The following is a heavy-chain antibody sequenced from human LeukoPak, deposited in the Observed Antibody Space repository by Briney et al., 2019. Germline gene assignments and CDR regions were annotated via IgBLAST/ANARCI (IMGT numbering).Heavy chain of an antibody. CDR2: INHSGST. J-gene: IGHJ6*02. CDR1: GGSFSGYY. Sequence: SETLSLTCAVYGGSFSGYYWSWIRQPPGKGLEWIGEINHSGSTNYNPSLKSRVTISVDTSKNRFSLKLSSVTAADTAVYYCARRSSSWNYYYGMDVWGQGTTVTVSS. CDR3: ARRSSSWNYYYGMDV. D-gene: IGHD6-13*01. V-gene: IGHV4-34*01.